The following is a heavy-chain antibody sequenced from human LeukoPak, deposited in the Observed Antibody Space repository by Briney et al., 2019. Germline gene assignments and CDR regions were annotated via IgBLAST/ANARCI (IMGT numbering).Heavy chain of an antibody. CDR2: ISWNSGGI. CDR3: AKSLSSLVGATDY. V-gene: IGHV3-9*01. Sequence: TGGSLRLSCAASGFTFDDYAMHWVRQAPGKGLEWVSGISWNSGGIDYAASVKGRFTISRDNAKNSLYLQMNSLRAEDTALYYCAKSLSSLVGATDYWGQGTLVTVSS. D-gene: IGHD1-26*01. J-gene: IGHJ4*02. CDR1: GFTFDDYA.